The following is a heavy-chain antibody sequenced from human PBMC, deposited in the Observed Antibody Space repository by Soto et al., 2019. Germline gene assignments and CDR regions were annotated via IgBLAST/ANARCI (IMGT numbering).Heavy chain of an antibody. J-gene: IGHJ5*02. D-gene: IGHD6-6*01. Sequence: ASVKVSCKASGYTFTSYDINWVRQATGQGLEWMGWMNPNSGNTGYAQKFQGRVTMTRNTSISTAYMELSGLRSEDTAVYYCARVSVIAARQGDNWFDPWGQGTLVTVSS. CDR2: MNPNSGNT. V-gene: IGHV1-8*01. CDR1: GYTFTSYD. CDR3: ARVSVIAARQGDNWFDP.